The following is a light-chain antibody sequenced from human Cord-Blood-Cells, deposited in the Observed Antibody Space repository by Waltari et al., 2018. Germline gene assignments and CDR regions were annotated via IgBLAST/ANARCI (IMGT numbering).Light chain of an antibody. V-gene: IGKV4-1*01. Sequence: DIVMTQSPASLAVSLGERATINCKSTQSVLYNSNNKNYLAWYQQKPGQPPKLLIYWASTRESGVPDRFSGSGSGTDFTLTISSLQAEDVAVYYCQQYYSTPYTFGQGTKLEIK. CDR3: QQYYSTPYT. CDR1: QSVLYNSNNKNY. J-gene: IGKJ2*01. CDR2: WAS.